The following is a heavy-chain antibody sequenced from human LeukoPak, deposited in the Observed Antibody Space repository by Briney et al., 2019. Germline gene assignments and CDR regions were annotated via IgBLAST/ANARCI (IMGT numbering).Heavy chain of an antibody. D-gene: IGHD3-10*02. J-gene: IGHJ4*02. Sequence: GGSLRLSCAASGFTFSSYSMNWVRQAPGKGLEWVSSISSSSSYTYYADSVKGRFTISRDNAKNSLYLQMNSLRAEDTAVYYCARDGFIVFGDNRYYFDYWGQGTLVTVSS. CDR3: ARDGFIVFGDNRYYFDY. CDR1: GFTFSSYS. V-gene: IGHV3-21*01. CDR2: ISSSSSYT.